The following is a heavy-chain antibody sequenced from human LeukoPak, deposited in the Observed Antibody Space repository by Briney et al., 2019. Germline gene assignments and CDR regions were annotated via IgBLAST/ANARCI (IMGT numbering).Heavy chain of an antibody. J-gene: IGHJ4*02. CDR1: GYTFTNYY. D-gene: IGHD1-26*01. CDR3: ARDNIRIRGDSGSYYGSVDY. CDR2: INPSGGSR. V-gene: IGHV1-46*01. Sequence: ASVKVSCKASGYTFTNYYMHWVRQAPGQGLQWMGIINPSGGSRSYAQKFQGRVTMTRDTSTSTVYMELSSLRSEDTAVYYCARDNIRIRGDSGSYYGSVDYWGQGTLVTVSS.